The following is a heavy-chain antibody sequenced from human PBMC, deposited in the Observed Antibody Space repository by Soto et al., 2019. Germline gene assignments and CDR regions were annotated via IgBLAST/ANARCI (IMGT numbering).Heavy chain of an antibody. J-gene: IGHJ6*02. Sequence: EAQLVESGGGLVQPGGSLRLSCAASGFTFSNYQMNWVRQAPGKGLEWVSYISSSGATIYYADSVRGRFTLSRDKAKNSRYLQMNSLRAAETAIYYCARDVGSYDTRGYYYASYHYGMDVWGQGPRVTVSS. CDR2: ISSSGATI. CDR1: GFTFSNYQ. V-gene: IGHV3-48*03. CDR3: ARDVGSYDTRGYYYASYHYGMDV. D-gene: IGHD3-22*01.